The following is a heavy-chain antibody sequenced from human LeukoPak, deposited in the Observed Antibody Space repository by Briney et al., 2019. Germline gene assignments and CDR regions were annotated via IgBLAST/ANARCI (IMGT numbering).Heavy chain of an antibody. J-gene: IGHJ4*02. CDR1: TLTFTSNY. CDR3: ATSHKHYYQTDY. D-gene: IGHD1-26*01. CDR2: LKPSGVRS. Sequence: AGVKVACQASTLTFTSNYLRWVRQAPGQGLDWMGMLKPSGVRSRYAQKLQGRVTLTPDTTTTTVYMELSSLKYDDPTVPYCATSHKHYYQTDYRGQGTLVTVSA. V-gene: IGHV1-46*04.